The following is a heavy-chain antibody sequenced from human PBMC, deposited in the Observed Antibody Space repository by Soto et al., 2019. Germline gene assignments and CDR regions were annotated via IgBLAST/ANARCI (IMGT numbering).Heavy chain of an antibody. CDR3: ARKTGDYGPFDY. D-gene: IGHD4-17*01. Sequence: ASETLSLTCTVSGGSISSGDYYWSWIRQPPGKGLEWIGYIYYSGSTYYNPSLKSRVTISVDTSKNQFSLKLSSVTAADTAVYYCARKTGDYGPFDYWGQGTLVTVSS. J-gene: IGHJ4*02. CDR2: IYYSGST. CDR1: GGSISSGDYY. V-gene: IGHV4-30-4*01.